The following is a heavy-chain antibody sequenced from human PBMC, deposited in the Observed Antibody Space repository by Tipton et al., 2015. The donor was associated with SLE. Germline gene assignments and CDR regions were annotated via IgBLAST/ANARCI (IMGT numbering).Heavy chain of an antibody. V-gene: IGHV3-23*01. CDR3: AKDIGGMGSWFDP. J-gene: IGHJ5*02. Sequence: SGFTFSSYAMSWVRQAPGKGLEWASTITSTGGNTYYADSVKGRFTISRDNSKNTLYLQMSSLRAEDTAVYYCAKDIGGMGSWFDPWGQGTLVTVSS. CDR2: ITSTGGNT. CDR1: GFTFSSYA. D-gene: IGHD3-16*01.